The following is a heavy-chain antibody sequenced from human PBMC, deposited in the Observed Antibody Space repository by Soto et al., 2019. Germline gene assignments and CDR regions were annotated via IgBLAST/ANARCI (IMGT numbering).Heavy chain of an antibody. V-gene: IGHV3-30-3*01. CDR2: ISYDGSNK. D-gene: IGHD5-18*01. Sequence: QVQLVESGGGVVQPGRSLRLSCAASGFTFSSYAMHWVRQAPGKGLEWVAVISYDGSNKYYADSVKGRFTISRDNSKNTLYLQMNSLRAEDTAVYYCARGGVDTAMAMAYWGQGTLVTVSS. CDR1: GFTFSSYA. J-gene: IGHJ4*02. CDR3: ARGGVDTAMAMAY.